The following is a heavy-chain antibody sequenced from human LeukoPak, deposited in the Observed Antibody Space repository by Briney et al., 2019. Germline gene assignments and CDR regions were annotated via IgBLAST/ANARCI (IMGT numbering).Heavy chain of an antibody. CDR2: ISHNGETK. J-gene: IGHJ4*02. CDR3: ARDRHGYFDY. CDR1: GFTFSDHY. D-gene: IGHD6-13*01. V-gene: IGHV3-11*01. Sequence: PGGSLRLSCAASGFTFSDHYMIWLRQAPGKGLEAISYISHNGETKYYADSVKGRPPISRDNAKSSLYLQMNSLRVEDTAVYYCARDRHGYFDYWGQGTLVTVSS.